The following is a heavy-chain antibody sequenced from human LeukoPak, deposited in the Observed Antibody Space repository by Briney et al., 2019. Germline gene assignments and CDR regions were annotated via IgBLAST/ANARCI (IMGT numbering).Heavy chain of an antibody. D-gene: IGHD6-13*01. CDR3: ARDRTGGEPQQVFPAEDY. J-gene: IGHJ4*02. V-gene: IGHV1-2*02. CDR2: INPNSGGT. CDR1: GYTFTCYY. Sequence: ASVKVSCKASGYTFTCYYMHWVRQAPGQGLEWMGWINPNSGGTNYAQKFQGRVTMTRDTSISTAYMELSRLRSDDTAVYYCARDRTGGEPQQVFPAEDYWGQGTLVTVSS.